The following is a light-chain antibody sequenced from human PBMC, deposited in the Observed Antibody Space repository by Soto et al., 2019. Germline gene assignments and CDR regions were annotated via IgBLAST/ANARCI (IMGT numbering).Light chain of an antibody. CDR1: SSDVGAYDY. V-gene: IGLV2-14*01. Sequence: QSVRTQPASVSGSPGQSITISCTGTSSDVGAYDYVSWYQQHPDKAPKFMIYEVTNRPSGVSHRFSGSKSGNTASLTISGLQAEDEADYYCTSFTSSSTYVFGTGTKVTVL. J-gene: IGLJ1*01. CDR2: EVT. CDR3: TSFTSSSTYV.